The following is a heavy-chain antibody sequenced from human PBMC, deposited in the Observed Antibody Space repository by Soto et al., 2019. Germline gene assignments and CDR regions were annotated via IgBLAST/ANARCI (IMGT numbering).Heavy chain of an antibody. CDR2: IYYSGST. CDR3: ARLVVPAATEGAFDI. V-gene: IGHV4-59*01. D-gene: IGHD2-2*01. CDR1: GGSISSYY. Sequence: SETLSLTCTVSGGSISSYYWSWIRQPPEKGLEWIGYIYYSGSTNYNPSLKSRVTISVDTSKNQFSLKLSSVTAADTAVYYCARLVVPAATEGAFDIWGQGTMVTVSS. J-gene: IGHJ3*02.